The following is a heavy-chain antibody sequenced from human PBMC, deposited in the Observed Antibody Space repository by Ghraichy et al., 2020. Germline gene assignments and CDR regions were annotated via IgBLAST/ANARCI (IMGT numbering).Heavy chain of an antibody. CDR1: GGSISSYY. V-gene: IGHV4-59*08. CDR2: IYNTGST. J-gene: IGHJ6*03. Sequence: ESLNISCTVSGGSISSYYWSWIRQPPGKRLEWIGYIYNTGSTNYNPSLNGRATISLDTSRNQFSLKLRPVTAADTAVYYCARQDFYYYMDVWGKGTTVTVSS. CDR3: ARQDFYYYMDV.